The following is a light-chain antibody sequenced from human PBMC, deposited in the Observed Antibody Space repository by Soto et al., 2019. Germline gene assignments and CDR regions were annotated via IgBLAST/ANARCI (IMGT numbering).Light chain of an antibody. V-gene: IGLV2-14*01. CDR1: SSDVGGYNY. J-gene: IGLJ1*01. CDR3: SSYTTISTYV. Sequence: QSVLTQPASVSGSPGQSITISCTGTSSDVGGYNYVSWYQQHPGKAPKLMIYDVRNRPSGVSNRISGSKSVNTASLTLSGRQAEDEADYYCSSYTTISTYVFGTGTKLTVL. CDR2: DVR.